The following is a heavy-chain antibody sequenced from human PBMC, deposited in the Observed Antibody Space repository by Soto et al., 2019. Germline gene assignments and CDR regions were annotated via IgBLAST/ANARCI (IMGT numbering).Heavy chain of an antibody. Sequence: QVQLVQSGAEVKKPGASVKVSCKASGYTFTSYAMHWVRQAPGQRLEWMGWINAGNGNTKYSQKLQGRVTITRDTSASTAYMELSSLRSEDTAVYYCARVRGGYCSGGSCYSYFQHWGQGTLVTVSS. J-gene: IGHJ1*01. V-gene: IGHV1-3*01. D-gene: IGHD2-15*01. CDR2: INAGNGNT. CDR1: GYTFTSYA. CDR3: ARVRGGYCSGGSCYSYFQH.